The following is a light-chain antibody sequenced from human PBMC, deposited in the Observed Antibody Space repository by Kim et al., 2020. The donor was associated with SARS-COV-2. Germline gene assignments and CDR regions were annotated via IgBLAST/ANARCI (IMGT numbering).Light chain of an antibody. CDR1: TSDY. Sequence: QSALAQPASVSGSPGQSITISCTGTTSDYVSWYQQHPGKVPKLMIYDVSNRPSGVSDRFSGSKSGNTASLTISGLQGEDEADYYCSSYTTTSALLFG. V-gene: IGLV2-14*03. CDR3: SSYTTTSALL. CDR2: DVS. J-gene: IGLJ3*02.